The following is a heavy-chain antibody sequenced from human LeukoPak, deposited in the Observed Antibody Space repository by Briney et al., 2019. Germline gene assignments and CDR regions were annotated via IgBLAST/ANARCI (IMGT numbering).Heavy chain of an antibody. CDR3: ARLAGTGYFDY. CDR2: IIPILGIA. Sequence: ASVKVSCKAPGGTFSSYTISWVRQAPGQGLEWMGRIIPILGIANYAQKFQGRVTITADKSTSTAYMELSSLRSEDTAVYYCARLAGTGYFDYWGQGTLVTVSS. D-gene: IGHD6-19*01. CDR1: GGTFSSYT. J-gene: IGHJ4*02. V-gene: IGHV1-69*02.